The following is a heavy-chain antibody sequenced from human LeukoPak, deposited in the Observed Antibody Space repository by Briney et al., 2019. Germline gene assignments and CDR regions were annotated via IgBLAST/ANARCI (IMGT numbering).Heavy chain of an antibody. CDR2: ISSSGSTI. Sequence: GGSLRLSCAASGFTFSDYYMSWIRKAPGKGLEWVSYISSSGSTIYYADSVKGRFTISRDNAKNSLYLQMNSLRAEDTAVYYCARTYYYDSSGYYYHWGQGTLVTVSS. J-gene: IGHJ4*02. D-gene: IGHD3-22*01. CDR3: ARTYYYDSSGYYYH. CDR1: GFTFSDYY. V-gene: IGHV3-11*01.